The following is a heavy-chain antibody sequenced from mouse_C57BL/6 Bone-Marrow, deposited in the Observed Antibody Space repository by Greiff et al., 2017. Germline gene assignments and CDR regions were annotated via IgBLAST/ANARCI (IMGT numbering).Heavy chain of an antibody. V-gene: IGHV1-55*01. Sequence: QVQLQQPGAELVKPGASVKMSCKASGYTFTSYWITWVKQRPGQGLEWIGDIYPGSGSTNYNEKFKSKATLTVDKSSSTAYMPLSSLTSAVSAVYYCAIQDDGLFYFDYWRQGTPLTVSS. CDR3: AIQDDGLFYFDY. J-gene: IGHJ2*01. CDR1: GYTFTSYW. D-gene: IGHD2-3*01. CDR2: IYPGSGST.